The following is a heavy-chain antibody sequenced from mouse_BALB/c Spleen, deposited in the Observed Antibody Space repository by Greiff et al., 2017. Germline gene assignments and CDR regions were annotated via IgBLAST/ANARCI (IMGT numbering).Heavy chain of an antibody. Sequence: VQGVESGPGLVAPSQSLSITCTVSGFSLTSYGVHWVRQPPGKGLEWLGVIWAGGSTNYNSALMSRLSISKDNSKSQVFLKMNSLQTDDTAMYYCARDGTARATAWFAYWGQGTLVTVSA. CDR1: GFSLTSYG. J-gene: IGHJ3*01. V-gene: IGHV2-9*02. D-gene: IGHD3-2*01. CDR2: IWAGGST. CDR3: ARDGTARATAWFAY.